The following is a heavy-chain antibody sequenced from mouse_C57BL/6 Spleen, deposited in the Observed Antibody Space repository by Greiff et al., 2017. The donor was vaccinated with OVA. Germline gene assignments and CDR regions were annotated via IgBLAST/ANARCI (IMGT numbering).Heavy chain of an antibody. Sequence: VQLKESGPGLVKPSQSLSLTCSVTGYSITSGYYWNWIRQFPGNKLEWMGYISYDGSNNYNPSLKNRISITRDTSKNQFFLKLNSVTTEDTATYYCARGRPGSFDYWGQGTTLTVSS. CDR2: ISYDGSN. CDR1: GYSITSGYY. V-gene: IGHV3-6*01. D-gene: IGHD4-1*01. CDR3: ARGRPGSFDY. J-gene: IGHJ2*01.